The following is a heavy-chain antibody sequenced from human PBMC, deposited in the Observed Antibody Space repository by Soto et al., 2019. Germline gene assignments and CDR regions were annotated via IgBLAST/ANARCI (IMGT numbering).Heavy chain of an antibody. CDR1: GGSISSGGYS. Sequence: TLSLTCAASGGSISSGGYSWSWIRQPPGKGLEWIGYIYHSGSTYYNPSLKSRVTISVDRSKNQFSLKLSSVTAADTVVYYCARASTTVTTLDYSGQGTLVTVSS. J-gene: IGHJ4*02. CDR3: ARASTTVTTLDY. D-gene: IGHD4-17*01. V-gene: IGHV4-30-2*01. CDR2: IYHSGST.